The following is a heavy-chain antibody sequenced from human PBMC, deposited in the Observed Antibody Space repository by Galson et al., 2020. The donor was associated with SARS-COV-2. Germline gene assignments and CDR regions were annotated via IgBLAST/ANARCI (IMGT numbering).Heavy chain of an antibody. J-gene: IGHJ3*02. CDR2: IYYSRST. V-gene: IGHV4-31*03. CDR3: ARDRPEYYGGYACDI. CDR1: GGSIRSGGYY. D-gene: IGHD3-16*01. Sequence: SETLSLTCNVSGGSIRSGGYYWSWIRQHPEKGLEWIGYIYYSRSTYYNSSLKSRVTISVDTSKNQFSLKLSSVTAADTAVYYCARDRPEYYGGYACDIWGQGTMVTVSS.